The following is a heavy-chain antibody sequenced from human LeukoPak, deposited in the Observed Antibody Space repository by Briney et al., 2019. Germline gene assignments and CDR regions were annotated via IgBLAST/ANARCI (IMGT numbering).Heavy chain of an antibody. CDR1: GGSFSGYY. J-gene: IGHJ4*02. CDR2: INHSGST. V-gene: IGHV4-34*01. D-gene: IGHD3-10*01. CDR3: AREITMVRGVHIDY. Sequence: SETLSLTCAVYGGSFSGYYWSWIRQPPGKGLEWIGEINHSGSTNYNPSLKSRVTISVDTSKNQFSLKLSSVTAADTAVYYCAREITMVRGVHIDYWGQGTLVTVSS.